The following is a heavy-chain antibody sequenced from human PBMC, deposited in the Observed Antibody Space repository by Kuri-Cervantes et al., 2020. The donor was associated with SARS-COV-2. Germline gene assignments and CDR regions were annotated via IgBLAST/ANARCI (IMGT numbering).Heavy chain of an antibody. CDR1: GGSFSDYY. J-gene: IGHJ6*02. V-gene: IGHV4-34*01. CDR2: INHSGNT. CDR3: ARHQTYSSSFYYYYYYGMDV. D-gene: IGHD6-6*01. Sequence: SETLSLTCAVYGGSFSDYYWSWVRQPPGKGLEWIGEINHSGNTNYDPSLKSRVTISIDTSKNQFSLKLRSVTAADTAVYYCARHQTYSSSFYYYYYYGMDVWGQGITVAASS.